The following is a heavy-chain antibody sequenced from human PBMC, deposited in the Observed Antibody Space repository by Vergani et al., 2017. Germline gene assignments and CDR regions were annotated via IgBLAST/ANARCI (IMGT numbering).Heavy chain of an antibody. CDR2: IIPILGIA. CDR3: ARDHYDSSGYYY. D-gene: IGHD3-22*01. CDR1: GGTFSSYT. J-gene: IGHJ4*02. Sequence: QVQLVQSGAEVQKPGSSVKVSCKASGGTFSSYTISWVRQAPGQGLEWMGRIIPILGIANYAQKFQGRVTITADKSTSTAYMELCSLRSEDTAVYYCARDHYDSSGYYYWSQGTLVTVSS. V-gene: IGHV1-69*08.